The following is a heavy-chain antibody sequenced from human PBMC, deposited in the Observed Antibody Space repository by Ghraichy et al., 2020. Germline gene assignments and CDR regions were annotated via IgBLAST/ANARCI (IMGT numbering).Heavy chain of an antibody. J-gene: IGHJ5*02. D-gene: IGHD3-3*01. CDR2: INPNSGGT. CDR1: GYTFTGYY. CDR3: ARASHPNLPPQNYDFWSGYGYNWFDP. Sequence: ASVKVSCKASGYTFTGYYMHWVRQAPGQGLEWMGWINPNSGGTNYAQKFQGWVTMTRDTSISTAYMELSRLRSDDTAVYYCARASHPNLPPQNYDFWSGYGYNWFDPWGQGTLVTVSS. V-gene: IGHV1-2*04.